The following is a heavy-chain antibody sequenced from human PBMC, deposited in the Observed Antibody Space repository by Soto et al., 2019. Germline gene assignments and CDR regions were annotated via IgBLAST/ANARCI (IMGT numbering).Heavy chain of an antibody. V-gene: IGHV3-30-3*01. Sequence: QVQLVESGGGVVQPGRSLRLSCAASGFTFSSYAMHWVRQAPGKGLEWVAVISYDGSNKYYADSVKGRLTISRDNSKTLYLQMNSLRAEDTAVYYCVRDKSPYSSGWHNRHFDYWGRGTLVTVSS. J-gene: IGHJ4*02. D-gene: IGHD6-19*01. CDR1: GFTFSSYA. CDR3: VRDKSPYSSGWHNRHFDY. CDR2: ISYDGSNK.